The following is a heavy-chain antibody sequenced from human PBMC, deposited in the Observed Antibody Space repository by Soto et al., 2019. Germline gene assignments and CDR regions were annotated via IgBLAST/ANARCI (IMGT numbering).Heavy chain of an antibody. CDR3: ARENSRIAPRLFQH. J-gene: IGHJ1*01. CDR2: ISPDGGNQ. D-gene: IGHD6-6*01. V-gene: IGHV3-30-3*01. Sequence: VGSLRLSCVASGFIFSDYAMHWARQAPGKGLVWVALISPDGGNQYYSESAKGRFTISRDNSKNTLYLQMNDLRPDDTALYYCARENSRIAPRLFQHWGHGSLVTVSS. CDR1: GFIFSDYA.